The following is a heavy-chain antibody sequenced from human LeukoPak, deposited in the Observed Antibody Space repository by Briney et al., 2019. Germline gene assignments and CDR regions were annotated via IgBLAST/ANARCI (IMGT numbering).Heavy chain of an antibody. Sequence: SETLSLTCTVSGGSISSYDWSWIRQPPGKGLEWIGYIYYSGSTNYNPSLKSRVTIPVDTSKNQFSLKLSSVTAADTAVYYCARQGRVRGAYDFWGQGTLVTVSS. D-gene: IGHD3-16*01. J-gene: IGHJ4*02. CDR3: ARQGRVRGAYDF. CDR2: IYYSGST. CDR1: GGSISSYD. V-gene: IGHV4-59*08.